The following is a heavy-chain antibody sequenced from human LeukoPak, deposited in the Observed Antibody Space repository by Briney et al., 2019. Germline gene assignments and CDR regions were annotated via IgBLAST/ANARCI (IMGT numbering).Heavy chain of an antibody. CDR1: GGSFSGYY. D-gene: IGHD6-6*01. J-gene: IGHJ6*03. CDR3: ARVRGRLVRISDYMDV. CDR2: INHSGST. Sequence: SETLSLTCAVYGGSFSGYYWSWIRQPPGKGLEWIGEINHSGSTNYNPSLKSRVPISVDTSKNQFSLKLSSVTAADTAVYYCARVRGRLVRISDYMDVWGKGTTVTVSS. V-gene: IGHV4-34*01.